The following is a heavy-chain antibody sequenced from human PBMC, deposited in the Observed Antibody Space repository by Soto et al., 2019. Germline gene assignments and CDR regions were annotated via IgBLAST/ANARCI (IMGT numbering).Heavy chain of an antibody. D-gene: IGHD3-9*01. CDR1: GYSFINYW. V-gene: IGHV5-10-1*01. Sequence: GESLKISCKGSGYSFINYWINWVRQMPDKGLEWMGRIDPRDSYTNYSPSFQGHVTISIDKSINTAYLQWSSLKASDTAMYYCARRSFYNILTGDPIRDTYFDYWGKGTLVTVS. CDR2: IDPRDSYT. J-gene: IGHJ4*02. CDR3: ARRSFYNILTGDPIRDTYFDY.